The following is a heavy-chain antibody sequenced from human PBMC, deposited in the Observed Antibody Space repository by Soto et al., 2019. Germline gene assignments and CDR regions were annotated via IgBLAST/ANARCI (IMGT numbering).Heavy chain of an antibody. CDR2: IYYSGST. J-gene: IGHJ3*02. V-gene: IGHV4-59*01. D-gene: IGHD2-21*02. Sequence: SETLSLTCTVSGGSISSYYWSWIRQPPGKGLEWIGYIYYSGSTNYNPSLKSRVTISVDTSKNQFSLKLSSVTAADTAVYYCARADVIGTKVVTAIYAFDIWGQGTMVTVSS. CDR3: ARADVIGTKVVTAIYAFDI. CDR1: GGSISSYY.